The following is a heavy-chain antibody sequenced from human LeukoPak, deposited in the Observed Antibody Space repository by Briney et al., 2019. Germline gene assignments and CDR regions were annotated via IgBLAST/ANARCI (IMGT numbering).Heavy chain of an antibody. CDR1: GYSFANYW. CDR3: ARAPSGSGFSFDY. J-gene: IGHJ4*02. Sequence: GESLKISCKGSGYSFANYWIGWVRQMPGKGLEWMGIFYPGDSGTRYSPSFQGQVTISADKSINTAYLQWSRLKASDTAMYYCARAPSGSGFSFDYWGQGTLVTVSS. D-gene: IGHD3-22*01. CDR2: FYPGDSGT. V-gene: IGHV5-51*01.